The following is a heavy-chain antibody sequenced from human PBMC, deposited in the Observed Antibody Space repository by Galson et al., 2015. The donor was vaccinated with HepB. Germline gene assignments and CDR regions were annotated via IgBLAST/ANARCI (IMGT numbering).Heavy chain of an antibody. V-gene: IGHV3-74*01. CDR3: AKVCAMDV. J-gene: IGHJ6*02. D-gene: IGHD2-2*01. CDR1: GFTFSSCW. CDR2: INSDGRST. Sequence: SLRLSCAASGFTFSSCWMHWVRQAPGKGLVWVSGINSDGRSTYYADSVKGRFTISRDNAKNTLYLQMNSLRAEDTAVYYCAKVCAMDVWGRGTTVTVSS.